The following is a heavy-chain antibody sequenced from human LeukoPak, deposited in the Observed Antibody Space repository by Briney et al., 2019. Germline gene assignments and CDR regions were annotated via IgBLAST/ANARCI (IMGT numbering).Heavy chain of an antibody. CDR3: ARGPDSVRSYFDY. V-gene: IGHV4-38-2*02. Sequence: PSETLSLTCTVSGYSISSGYYWGWIRQPPGKGLEWIGSIYHSGSTYYNPSLKSRVTISVDTSKNQFSLKLSSVTAADTAVYYCARGPDSVRSYFDYWGQGTLVTVSS. CDR2: IYHSGST. CDR1: GYSISSGYY. J-gene: IGHJ4*02. D-gene: IGHD4-17*01.